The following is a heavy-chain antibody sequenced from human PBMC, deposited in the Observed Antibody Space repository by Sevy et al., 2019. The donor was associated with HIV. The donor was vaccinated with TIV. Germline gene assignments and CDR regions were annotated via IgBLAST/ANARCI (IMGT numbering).Heavy chain of an antibody. Sequence: GGSLRLSCAASGFTFDDYTMHWVRQAPGKGLEWFSLISWDGGSTYYADSVKGRFTISRDNSKNSLYLQMNSLRTEDTALYYCASSGWSLYYFDYWGQGTLVTVSS. J-gene: IGHJ4*02. D-gene: IGHD6-19*01. CDR2: ISWDGGST. V-gene: IGHV3-43*01. CDR1: GFTFDDYT. CDR3: ASSGWSLYYFDY.